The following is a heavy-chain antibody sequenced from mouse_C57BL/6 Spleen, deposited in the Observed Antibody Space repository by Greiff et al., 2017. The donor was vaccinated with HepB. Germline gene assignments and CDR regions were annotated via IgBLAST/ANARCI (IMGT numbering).Heavy chain of an antibody. CDR1: GYSITSGYY. CDR3: ATYDGYLSFAY. V-gene: IGHV3-6*01. D-gene: IGHD2-3*01. Sequence: EVKLEESGPGLVKPSQSLSLTCSVTGYSITSGYYWNWIRQFPGNKLEWMGYISYDGSNNYNPSLKNRISITRDTSKNQFFLKLNSVTTEDTATYYCATYDGYLSFAYWGQGTLVTVSA. CDR2: ISYDGSN. J-gene: IGHJ3*01.